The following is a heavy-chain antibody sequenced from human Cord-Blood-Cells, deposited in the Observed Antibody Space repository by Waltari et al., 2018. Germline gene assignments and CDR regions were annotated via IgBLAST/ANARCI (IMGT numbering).Heavy chain of an antibody. V-gene: IGHV3-48*03. CDR3: ASHSGSYFEAFDI. Sequence: EVQLVESGGGLVQPGGSLRLSCAASGFPFSSYELNWVRQAPGKGLEWVSYISSSGSTIYYADSVKGRFTISRDNAKNSLYLQMNSLRAEDTAVYYCASHSGSYFEAFDIWGQGTMVTVSS. CDR2: ISSSGSTI. CDR1: GFPFSSYE. D-gene: IGHD1-26*01. J-gene: IGHJ3*02.